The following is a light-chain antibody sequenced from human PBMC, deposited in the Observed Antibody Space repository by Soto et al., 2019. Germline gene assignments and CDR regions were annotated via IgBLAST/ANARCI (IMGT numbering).Light chain of an antibody. V-gene: IGKV1-5*01. CDR3: HRNRSDPWT. CDR1: QTIRRW. Sequence: DIEMTQSPSTLSASLGDRVTITCRASQTIRRWLAWYQQRPGKAPQVLIYDASTLESGVPARFSGSGSETEFTLTISSPQPEDSATYYCHRNRSDPWTFGQGTKVEIK. CDR2: DAS. J-gene: IGKJ1*01.